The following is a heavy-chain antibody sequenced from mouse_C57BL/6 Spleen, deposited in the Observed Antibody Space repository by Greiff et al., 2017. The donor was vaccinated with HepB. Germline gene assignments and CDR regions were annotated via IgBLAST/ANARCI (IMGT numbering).Heavy chain of an antibody. Sequence: QVQLKQPGAELVKPGASVKVSCKASGYTFTSYWMHWVKQRPGQGLEWIGRIHPSDSDTNYNQKFKGKATLTVDKSSSTAYMQLSSLTSEDSAVYYCAIGSWDDYAMDYWGQGTSVTVSS. CDR1: GYTFTSYW. CDR3: AIGSWDDYAMDY. CDR2: IHPSDSDT. D-gene: IGHD4-1*01. V-gene: IGHV1-74*01. J-gene: IGHJ4*01.